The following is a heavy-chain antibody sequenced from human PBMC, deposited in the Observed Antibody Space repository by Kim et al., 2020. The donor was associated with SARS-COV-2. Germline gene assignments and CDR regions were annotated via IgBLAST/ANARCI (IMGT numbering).Heavy chain of an antibody. Sequence: GGSLRLSCAASGFTFDDYAMHWVRQAPGKGLEWVSGISWNSGSIGYADSVKGRFTISRDNAKNSLYLQMNSLRAEDTALYYCAKDSSIAVAGTFVYWGQG. CDR2: ISWNSGSI. CDR1: GFTFDDYA. J-gene: IGHJ4*02. CDR3: AKDSSIAVAGTFVY. D-gene: IGHD6-19*01. V-gene: IGHV3-9*01.